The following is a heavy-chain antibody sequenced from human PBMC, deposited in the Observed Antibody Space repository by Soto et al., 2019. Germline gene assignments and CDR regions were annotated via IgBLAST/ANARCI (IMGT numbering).Heavy chain of an antibody. CDR2: INHSGST. D-gene: IGHD3-10*01. Sequence: QVQLQQWGAGLLKPSETLSLTCAVYGGSFSGYYWSWIRQPPGKGLEWIGEINHSGSTNYNPSLKSRVTISVDTSKNQFSLKLSSVTAADTAVYYCARGRRGFSRDYYGSGSYYPPRYYYYYMDVWGKGTTVTVSS. J-gene: IGHJ6*03. CDR3: ARGRRGFSRDYYGSGSYYPPRYYYYYMDV. V-gene: IGHV4-34*01. CDR1: GGSFSGYY.